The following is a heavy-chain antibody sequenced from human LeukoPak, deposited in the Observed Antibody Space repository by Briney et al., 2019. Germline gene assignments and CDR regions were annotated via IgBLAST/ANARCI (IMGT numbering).Heavy chain of an antibody. V-gene: IGHV3-48*01. J-gene: IGHJ4*02. CDR1: GFTFSSYS. CDR2: ISSSSSTI. CDR3: ARAEDGGALLWFGELLYLDY. Sequence: GGSLRLSCAASGFTFSSYSMNWVRQAPGKGLEWVSYISSSSSTIYYADSVKGRFTISRDNAKNSLYLQMNSLRAEDTAVYYCARAEDGGALLWFGELLYLDYWGQGTLVTVSS. D-gene: IGHD3-10*01.